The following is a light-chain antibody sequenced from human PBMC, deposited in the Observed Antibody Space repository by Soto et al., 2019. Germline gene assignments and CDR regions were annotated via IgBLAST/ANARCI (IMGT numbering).Light chain of an antibody. Sequence: EIVMTQSPATLSVSPGERATLSCRASQSVSSNLAWYQHKPGQAPRLLIFGASTRATGIPARFSGSGSGTEFLLTISSMQSEDFAVYYCQQYNNYVTFGQGTRLEIK. CDR1: QSVSSN. J-gene: IGKJ5*01. V-gene: IGKV3-15*01. CDR3: QQYNNYVT. CDR2: GAS.